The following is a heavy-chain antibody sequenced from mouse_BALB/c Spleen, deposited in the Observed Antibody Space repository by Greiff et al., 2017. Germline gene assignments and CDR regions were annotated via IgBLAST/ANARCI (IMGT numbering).Heavy chain of an antibody. CDR1: GYAFTNYL. CDR2: INPGSGGT. D-gene: IGHD2-4*01. V-gene: IGHV1-54*01. J-gene: IGHJ2*01. Sequence: QVQLQQSGAELVRPGTSVKVSCKASGYAFTNYLIEWVKQRPGQGLEWIGVINPGSGGTNYNEKFKGKATLTADKSSSTAYMRLSSLTSDDSAVYFCARSTMITDYWGQGTTLTVSS. CDR3: ARSTMITDY.